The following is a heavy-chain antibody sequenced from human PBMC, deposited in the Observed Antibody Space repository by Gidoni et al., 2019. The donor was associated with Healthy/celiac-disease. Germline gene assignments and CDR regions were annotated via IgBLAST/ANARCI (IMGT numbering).Heavy chain of an antibody. Sequence: QVQPVQSGAEVTKPGASVKVYCKAYGYTFTGYYMHWVRQAPGQGLEWMGWINPNSGGTNYEQKFQGWVTMTRDTSISTAYMELSRLRSDDTAVYYCARRGLNYYGSGSYSYYYGMDVWGQGTTVTVSS. V-gene: IGHV1-2*04. CDR3: ARRGLNYYGSGSYSYYYGMDV. CDR2: INPNSGGT. D-gene: IGHD3-10*01. CDR1: GYTFTGYY. J-gene: IGHJ6*02.